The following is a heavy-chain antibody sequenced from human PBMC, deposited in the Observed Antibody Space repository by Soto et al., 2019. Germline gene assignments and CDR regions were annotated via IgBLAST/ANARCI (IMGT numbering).Heavy chain of an antibody. CDR3: ARGPYGSGSDTIAMAYYPYGMDV. J-gene: IGHJ6*02. D-gene: IGHD3-10*01. V-gene: IGHV4-34*01. Sequence: SETLSLTCAVYGGSFSSHSRSWVRQPPGKGLEWIGEIPPGGSPNYNPSLKTRVTISVDTSKNQFSLKLSSVTAADTAVYYCARGPYGSGSDTIAMAYYPYGMDVWGQGNPGHSLL. CDR2: IPPGGSP. CDR1: GGSFSSHS.